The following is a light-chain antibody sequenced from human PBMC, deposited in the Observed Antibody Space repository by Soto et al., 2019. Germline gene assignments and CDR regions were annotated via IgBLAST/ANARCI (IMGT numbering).Light chain of an antibody. J-gene: IGKJ4*01. V-gene: IGKV3-11*01. CDR1: QSISSH. Sequence: EIVLTQSPATLSLSPGERATLSCRASQSISSHLAWYQHKPGQTPRLLMYDASNRATAVPARFSGSGSATDFTLTISSLEPEDLAVYYCQQRSTWPFTFGGGTKVEVK. CDR2: DAS. CDR3: QQRSTWPFT.